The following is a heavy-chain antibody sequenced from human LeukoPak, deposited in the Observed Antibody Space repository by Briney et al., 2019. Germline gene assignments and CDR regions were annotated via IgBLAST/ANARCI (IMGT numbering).Heavy chain of an antibody. V-gene: IGHV3-30*18. CDR2: IAYDGSNK. Sequence: GGSLRLSCAVSGFTFRNYGMSWVRQAPGKGLEWVAVIAYDGSNKYYGDSVKGRFTISRDNSKNTLDLQMNSLRAEDTAVYYCAKDIREKWLRSSYGMDVWGQGTTVTVSS. CDR1: GFTFRNYG. CDR3: AKDIREKWLRSSYGMDV. D-gene: IGHD5-12*01. J-gene: IGHJ6*02.